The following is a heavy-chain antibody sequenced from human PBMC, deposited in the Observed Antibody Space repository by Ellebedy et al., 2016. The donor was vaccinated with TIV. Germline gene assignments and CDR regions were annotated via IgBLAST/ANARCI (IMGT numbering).Heavy chain of an antibody. D-gene: IGHD3-10*01. J-gene: IGHJ6*02. CDR3: ARERAWYSGSGRRYGLDV. CDR2: SYHSGSR. V-gene: IGHV4-59*01. CDR1: GGTIGASY. Sequence: MPSETLSLTCTVSGGTIGASYWSWVRQPPGKGLEYIGYSYHSGSRTYNPSLKTRVTISVDASRNQFSLKLSSVTAADTAVYYCARERAWYSGSGRRYGLDVWGQGTTVIVSS.